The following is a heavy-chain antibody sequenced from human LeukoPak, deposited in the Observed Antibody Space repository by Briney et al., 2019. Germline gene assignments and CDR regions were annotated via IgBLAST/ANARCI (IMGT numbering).Heavy chain of an antibody. D-gene: IGHD4-17*01. Sequence: GRSLRLSCAASGFTFSSYGMHWVRQAPGKGLEWVAVIWYDGSNKYYADSVKGRFTISRDNSKNTLYLQMNSLRAEDTAVYYCARDRDYGDSHWYFDLWGRGTLVTVSS. J-gene: IGHJ2*01. V-gene: IGHV3-33*01. CDR2: IWYDGSNK. CDR3: ARDRDYGDSHWYFDL. CDR1: GFTFSSYG.